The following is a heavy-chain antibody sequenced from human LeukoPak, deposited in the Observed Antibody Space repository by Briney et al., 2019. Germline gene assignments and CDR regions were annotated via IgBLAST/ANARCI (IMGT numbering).Heavy chain of an antibody. J-gene: IGHJ4*02. D-gene: IGHD1-26*01. Sequence: GGSLRLSCAASGFTFSSYWMSWVRQAPGKGLEWVANIKQDGSEKYYVDSVKGRFTISRDNAKNSLYLQMNSLRAEDTALYYCAKGETSLSGSYDYWGQGTLVTVSS. CDR3: AKGETSLSGSYDY. CDR2: IKQDGSEK. V-gene: IGHV3-7*03. CDR1: GFTFSSYW.